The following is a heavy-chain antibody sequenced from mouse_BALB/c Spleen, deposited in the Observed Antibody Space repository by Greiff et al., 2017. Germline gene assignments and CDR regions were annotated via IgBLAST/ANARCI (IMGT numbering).Heavy chain of an antibody. CDR3: TPGFAY. CDR1: GYTFTSYW. J-gene: IGHJ3*01. V-gene: IGHV1S22*01. CDR2: IYPGSGST. Sequence: LQQPGSELVRPGASVKLSCKASGYTFTSYWMHWVKQRPGQGLEWIGNIYPGSGSTNYDEKFMSKATLTVDTSSSTAYMQLSSLTSEDSAVYYCTPGFAYWGQGTLVTVSA.